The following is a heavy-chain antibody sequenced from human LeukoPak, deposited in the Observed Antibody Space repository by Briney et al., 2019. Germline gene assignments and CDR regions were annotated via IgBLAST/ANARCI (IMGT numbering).Heavy chain of an antibody. J-gene: IGHJ4*02. Sequence: SETLSLTCTVSGYSISSGYYWSWIRQPPGKGLEWIGNIYYSGSTNYNPSLRSRVTISVDTSKNQCSLKLSSVTAADTAVYYCARDSRGIAAAGGWGQGTLVTVSS. CDR1: GYSISSGYY. CDR3: ARDSRGIAAAGG. CDR2: IYYSGST. V-gene: IGHV4-61*01. D-gene: IGHD6-13*01.